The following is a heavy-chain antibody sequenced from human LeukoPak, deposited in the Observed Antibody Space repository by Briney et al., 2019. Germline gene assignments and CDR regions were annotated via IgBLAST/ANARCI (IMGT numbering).Heavy chain of an antibody. Sequence: PGGSLRLSCAASGFTFSSYGMHWVRQAPGKGLEWVAFIRYDGSNKYYADSVKGRFTISRDNSKNTLYLQMNSLRAEDTAVYYCANLGGVVVPAAINNWFDPWGRGTLVTVSS. J-gene: IGHJ5*02. D-gene: IGHD2-2*01. CDR1: GFTFSSYG. CDR3: ANLGGVVVPAAINNWFDP. V-gene: IGHV3-30*02. CDR2: IRYDGSNK.